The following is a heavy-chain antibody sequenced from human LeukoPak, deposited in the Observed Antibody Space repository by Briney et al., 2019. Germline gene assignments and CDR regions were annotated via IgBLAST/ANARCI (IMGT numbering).Heavy chain of an antibody. CDR3: ARMRFLEWLFDPTAFDI. CDR2: IKQDGSEK. V-gene: IGHV3-7*01. Sequence: GGSLRLSCVASGFTFSSYWMSWVRQAPGAGLEWVANIKQDGSEKYYVDSAKGRFTISRDNAKNSLYLQMNSLRAEDTAVYYCARMRFLEWLFDPTAFDIWGQGTMVTVSS. CDR1: GFTFSSYW. J-gene: IGHJ3*02. D-gene: IGHD3-3*01.